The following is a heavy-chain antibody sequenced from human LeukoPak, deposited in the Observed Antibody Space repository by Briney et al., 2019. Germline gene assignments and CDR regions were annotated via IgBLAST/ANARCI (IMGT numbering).Heavy chain of an antibody. D-gene: IGHD3/OR15-3a*01. CDR1: GGSISSSSYY. CDR2: IYYSGST. Sequence: SETLSLTCTVSGGSISSSSYYWGWIRQPPGKGLEWIGSIYYSGSTNYNPSLKSRVTISVDTSKNQFSLNLSSVTAADTAVYYCARQEIGLRSFDPWGQGTLVTVSS. J-gene: IGHJ5*02. V-gene: IGHV4-39*01. CDR3: ARQEIGLRSFDP.